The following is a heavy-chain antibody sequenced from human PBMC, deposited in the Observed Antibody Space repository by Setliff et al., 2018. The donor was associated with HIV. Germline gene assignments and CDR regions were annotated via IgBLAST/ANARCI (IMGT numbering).Heavy chain of an antibody. V-gene: IGHV3-7*03. CDR3: ARVLLRTNPVYGVASNWFDP. D-gene: IGHD2-8*01. J-gene: IGHJ5*02. CDR2: IKKDGSEK. CDR1: AFTFNDHW. Sequence: PGGSLRLSCAASAFTFNDHWMSWVRQAPGKGLECVANIKKDGSEKNLVDSVKGRFSISRDNAQNSVFLQMDSMRVEDTAVYYCARVLLRTNPVYGVASNWFDPWGQGTLVTAPQ.